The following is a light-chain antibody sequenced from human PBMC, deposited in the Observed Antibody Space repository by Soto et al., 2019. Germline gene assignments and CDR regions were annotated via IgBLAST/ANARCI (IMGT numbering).Light chain of an antibody. Sequence: QSALTQPASLSGSPGQSITISCTGTSSDIGAYDYVSWSQQHPGNAPKLIISEVNNRPSRVSNRFSGSKSGNTAYLTISGLQVEDEDEYFCFSFNTTTTDVFGTGTNVTVL. CDR3: FSFNTTTTDV. J-gene: IGLJ1*01. V-gene: IGLV2-14*01. CDR1: SSDIGAYDY. CDR2: EVN.